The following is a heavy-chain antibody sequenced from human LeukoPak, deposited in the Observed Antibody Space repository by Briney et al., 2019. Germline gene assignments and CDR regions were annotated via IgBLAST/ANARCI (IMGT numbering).Heavy chain of an antibody. CDR2: IYYSGST. Sequence: SETLSLTCTVSGGSISSYYWGWIRQPPGKGLEWIGSIYYSGSTYYNPSLKSRVTISVDTSKNQFSLKLSSVTAADMAVYYCARGAQSGYVLDYWGQGTLVTVSS. J-gene: IGHJ4*02. CDR1: GGSISSYY. V-gene: IGHV4-39*01. D-gene: IGHD5-12*01. CDR3: ARGAQSGYVLDY.